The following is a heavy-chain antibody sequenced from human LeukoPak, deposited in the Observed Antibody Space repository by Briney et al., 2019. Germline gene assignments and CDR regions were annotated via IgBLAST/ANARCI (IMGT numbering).Heavy chain of an antibody. CDR2: IYADGAT. CDR3: ARDRPGTNAWVEFAR. J-gene: IGHJ5*02. D-gene: IGHD3-10*01. V-gene: IGHV3-53*05. CDR1: GFTVSQNY. Sequence: PGGSLRLSCAASGFTVSQNYMSWVRQAPGRGLEWVSLIYADGATHYADSAKGRFTISRDNSKNTVYLEMNSLRPEDTTVYYYARDRPGTNAWVEFARWGEGT.